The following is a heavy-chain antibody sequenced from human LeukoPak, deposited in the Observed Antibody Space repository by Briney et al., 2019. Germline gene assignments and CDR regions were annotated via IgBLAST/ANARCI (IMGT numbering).Heavy chain of an antibody. J-gene: IGHJ6*04. CDR1: GFTFSSYC. CDR3: ARRYYCASGVGMDV. D-gene: IGHD3-10*01. Sequence: AGGSLRLSCAASGFTFSSYCMNWVRQAPGKGLEWVANIKQDGSEKYYVDSVKGRFTISRDNAKNSQYLQMNSLRAEDAAMYYCARRYYCASGVGMDVWGKGTTVTVSS. CDR2: IKQDGSEK. V-gene: IGHV3-7*01.